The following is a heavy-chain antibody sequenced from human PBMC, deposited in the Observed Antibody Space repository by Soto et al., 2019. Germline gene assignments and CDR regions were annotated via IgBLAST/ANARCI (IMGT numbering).Heavy chain of an antibody. CDR3: ARMDIAIDC. Sequence: GESLKISCKGSGYSVTSYWIGWVRQMPGKGLERMGIIHPDDSDTRYSPSFQGQVTISADKSISTAYLQWSSLEASDTAMYYCARMDIAIDCWGQGTLVTVSS. V-gene: IGHV5-51*01. CDR1: GYSVTSYW. D-gene: IGHD5-18*01. J-gene: IGHJ4*02. CDR2: IHPDDSDT.